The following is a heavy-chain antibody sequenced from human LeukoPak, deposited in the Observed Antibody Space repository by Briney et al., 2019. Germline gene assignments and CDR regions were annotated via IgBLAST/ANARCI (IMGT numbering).Heavy chain of an antibody. V-gene: IGHV3-53*01. CDR3: ARVLRGYDGYMDV. CDR1: GFTVSSNY. J-gene: IGHJ6*03. D-gene: IGHD5-12*01. CDR2: IYSGDRT. Sequence: PGGSLRLSCAASGFTVSSNYMSWVRQAPGKGLEWASGIYSGDRTYYADSVKGRFTISRDKSKNTLYLQMNNLRAEDTAVYYCARVLRGYDGYMDVWGKGTTVTVSS.